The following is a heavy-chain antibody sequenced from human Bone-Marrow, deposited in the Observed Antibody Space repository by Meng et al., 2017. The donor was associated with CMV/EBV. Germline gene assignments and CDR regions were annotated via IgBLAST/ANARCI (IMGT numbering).Heavy chain of an antibody. D-gene: IGHD3-22*01. J-gene: IGHJ4*02. CDR3: ARDTPNTYYYDSSGYFVY. CDR2: IRYDGSNK. Sequence: GESLKISCAASGFTFSSYGMHWVRQAPGKGLEWVAFIRYDGSNKYYADSVKGRFTISRDNSKNTLYLQMNSLRAEDTAVYYCARDTPNTYYYDSSGYFVYWGQGTLVTVSS. V-gene: IGHV3-30*02. CDR1: GFTFSSYG.